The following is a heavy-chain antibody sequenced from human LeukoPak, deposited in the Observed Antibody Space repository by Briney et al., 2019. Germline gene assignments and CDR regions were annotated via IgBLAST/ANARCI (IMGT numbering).Heavy chain of an antibody. Sequence: SETLSLTCSVSGGSISGDIYYWGWIRQPPGKGLEWIGSIHYSGSTYYSPSLKSRVTISVDTSKNQFSLRLSSVTAADTALYYCARSRSGTRWSISIHYWGERTLVTVSS. CDR1: GGSISGDIYY. D-gene: IGHD3-10*01. J-gene: IGHJ4*02. CDR2: IHYSGST. CDR3: ARSRSGTRWSISIHY. V-gene: IGHV4-39*01.